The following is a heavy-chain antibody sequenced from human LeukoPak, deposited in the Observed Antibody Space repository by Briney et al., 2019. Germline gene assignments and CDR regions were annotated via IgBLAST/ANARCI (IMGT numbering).Heavy chain of an antibody. CDR2: IYSDGVT. Sequence: GGSLRLSCAASGFIVNSYAMSWVRQAPGKGLAWVSLIYSDGVTQYADSVKGRFTISRDNSKNTLYLQMNSLRDEDTAVYFCARDRAEGKTWVEFDPWGQGTLVIVSS. J-gene: IGHJ5*02. V-gene: IGHV3-66*02. CDR1: GFIVNSYA. CDR3: ARDRAEGKTWVEFDP.